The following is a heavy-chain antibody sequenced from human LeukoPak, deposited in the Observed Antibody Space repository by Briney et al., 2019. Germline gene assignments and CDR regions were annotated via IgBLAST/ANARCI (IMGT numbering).Heavy chain of an antibody. D-gene: IGHD2-2*01. CDR3: ARGYCSSTSRSRGNWFEP. J-gene: IGHJ5*02. CDR2: INPNSGGT. Sequence: ASVKVSCKASGYTFTGYYMHWVRQAPGQGLEWMGWINPNSGGTNYAQKFQGRVTMTRDTSISTAYMELSRLRSDDTAVYYCARGYCSSTSRSRGNWFEPWGQGTLGTLSS. V-gene: IGHV1-2*02. CDR1: GYTFTGYY.